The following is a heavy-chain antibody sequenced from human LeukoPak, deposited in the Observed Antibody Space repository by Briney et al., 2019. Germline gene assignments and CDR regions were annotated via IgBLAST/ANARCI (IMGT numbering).Heavy chain of an antibody. Sequence: ASVKVSCKASGYTFTSSGISWVRRAPGQGLEWMGWIDAYNGNTNYAQKLQGRVTMTTDTSTTTAYMELRCLRLDDTAVYYCARARSYSYMDVWGKGTTVTVSS. V-gene: IGHV1-18*01. J-gene: IGHJ6*03. CDR3: ARARSYSYMDV. CDR2: IDAYNGNT. CDR1: GYTFTSSG.